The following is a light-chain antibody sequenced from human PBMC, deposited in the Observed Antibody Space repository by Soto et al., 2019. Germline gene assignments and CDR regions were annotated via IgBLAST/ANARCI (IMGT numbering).Light chain of an antibody. CDR1: SSDVGGYNY. V-gene: IGLV2-8*02. CDR3: SSYVGTNSYV. J-gene: IGLJ1*01. CDR2: EVS. Sequence: NRPPSGTSADLQAGTIICTRTSSDVGGYNYVSWYQQHPGKAPKLMIYEVSKRPSGVPDRFSGSKSGNTASLTVSGLQAKDEADYYCSSYVGTNSYVFGTGTKVTVL.